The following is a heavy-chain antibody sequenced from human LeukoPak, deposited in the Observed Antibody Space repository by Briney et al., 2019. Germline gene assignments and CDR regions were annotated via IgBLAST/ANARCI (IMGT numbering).Heavy chain of an antibody. CDR1: GGSISSSSYY. Sequence: SETLSLTCTVSGGSISSSSYYWGWIRQPPGKGLEWIGSIYYSGSTYYNPSLKSRVTISVDTFKNQFSLKLSSMTAADTAVYYCARVDKSGSYFCYFQHWGQGTLVTVSS. V-gene: IGHV4-39*07. J-gene: IGHJ1*01. D-gene: IGHD1-26*01. CDR3: ARVDKSGSYFCYFQH. CDR2: IYYSGST.